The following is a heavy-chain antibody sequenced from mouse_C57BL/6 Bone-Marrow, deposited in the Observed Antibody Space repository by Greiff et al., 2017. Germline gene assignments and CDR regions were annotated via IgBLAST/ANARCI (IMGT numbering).Heavy chain of an antibody. CDR2: LDPSDSYT. D-gene: IGHD2-4*01. V-gene: IGHV1-69*01. J-gene: IGHJ3*01. Sequence: QVQLQQPGAELVMPGASVKLSCKASGYTFTSYWMHWVKQRPGHGLEWIGELDPSDSYTNYNQKFKGKSTLTVDQSSSTAYMQLSSLTSEDSAVYYCARGGLYYDYDGAWFAYWGQGTLVTVSA. CDR1: GYTFTSYW. CDR3: ARGGLYYDYDGAWFAY.